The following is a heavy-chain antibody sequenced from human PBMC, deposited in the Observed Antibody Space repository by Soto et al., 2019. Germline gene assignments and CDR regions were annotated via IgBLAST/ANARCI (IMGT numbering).Heavy chain of an antibody. D-gene: IGHD5-18*01. CDR1: GGSISSAAYY. CDR3: AREYTYGSNFFDC. V-gene: IGHV4-31*03. Sequence: QVQLQESGPGLVKPSQTLSLSCTVSGGSISSAAYYWSWIRQHPGKGLEWIGYISHSGSTYYTPSLNSRVIISADTSKNQFSLNLTSVTAAETAVYYCAREYTYGSNFFDCWGQGALVTVSS. J-gene: IGHJ4*02. CDR2: ISHSGST.